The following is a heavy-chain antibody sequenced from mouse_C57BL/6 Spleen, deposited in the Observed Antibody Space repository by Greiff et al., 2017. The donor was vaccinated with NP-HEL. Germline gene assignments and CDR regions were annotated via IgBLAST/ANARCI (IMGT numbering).Heavy chain of an antibody. V-gene: IGHV2-5*01. Sequence: VQLVESGPGLVQPSQSLSITCTVSGFSLTSYGVHWVRQSPGKGLEWLGVIWRGGSTDYNAAFMSRLSITKDNSKSQVFFKMNSLQADDTAIYYCAKSHYDYDGYYAMDYWGQGTSVTVSS. CDR2: IWRGGST. CDR3: AKSHYDYDGYYAMDY. J-gene: IGHJ4*01. D-gene: IGHD2-4*01. CDR1: GFSLTSYG.